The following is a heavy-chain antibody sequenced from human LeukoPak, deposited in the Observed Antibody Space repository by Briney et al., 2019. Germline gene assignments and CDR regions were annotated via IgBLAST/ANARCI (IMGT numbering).Heavy chain of an antibody. CDR1: GFTFSSYS. V-gene: IGHV3-21*06. D-gene: IGHD1-26*01. CDR3: ARDSGSYWGGYYFDY. CDR2: ISSSSSDI. Sequence: GGSLRLSCAASGFTFSSYSMNWVRQAPGKGLEWVSSISSSSSDIYYADSVKGRFTISRDNAKNSLYLQMNSLRAEDTAVYYCARDSGSYWGGYYFDYWGQGTLVTVSS. J-gene: IGHJ4*02.